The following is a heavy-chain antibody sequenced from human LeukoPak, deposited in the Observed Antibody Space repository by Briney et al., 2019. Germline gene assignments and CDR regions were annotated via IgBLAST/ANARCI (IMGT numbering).Heavy chain of an antibody. D-gene: IGHD3-10*01. Sequence: SQTLSLTCAISGDSVSSDSAAWNWLRQSPSRGLEWLGRVFYRSNRSKWFYDYAVSVQGRISINADTSKNHFSLQLNTVTPDDTAVYYCASGWGLDAWGQGTLVTVSS. CDR1: GDSVSSDSAA. V-gene: IGHV6-1*01. J-gene: IGHJ5*02. CDR2: VFYRSNRSKWFY. CDR3: ASGWGLDA.